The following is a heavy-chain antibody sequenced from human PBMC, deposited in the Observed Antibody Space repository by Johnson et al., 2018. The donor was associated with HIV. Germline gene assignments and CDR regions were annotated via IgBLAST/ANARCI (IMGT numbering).Heavy chain of an antibody. Sequence: QVQLVESGGGAVQPGRSLRLSCAASGFTFSSYGMHWVRQAPGTGLAWVAGIWYYGSNKYYAVSVKGRFNISRDNSNNTLYLQMNSLRAEDTAVYYCAKDVDASRSYQDAFDIWGQGTMVTVSS. D-gene: IGHD1-26*01. CDR3: AKDVDASRSYQDAFDI. J-gene: IGHJ3*02. CDR2: IWYYGSNK. V-gene: IGHV3-33*06. CDR1: GFTFSSYG.